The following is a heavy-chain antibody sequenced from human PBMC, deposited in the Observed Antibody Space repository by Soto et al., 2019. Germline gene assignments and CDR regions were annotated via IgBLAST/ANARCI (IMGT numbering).Heavy chain of an antibody. CDR3: ASAYDSSGYYLGAAFDI. V-gene: IGHV4-59*01. D-gene: IGHD3-22*01. CDR2: IYYSGST. Sequence: QVQLQESGPGLVKPSETLSLTCTVSGGSISSYYWSWIRQPPGKGLEWIGYIYYSGSTNYNPSLKSRVTISVDTSQNQFSLKLSSVTAADTAVYYCASAYDSSGYYLGAAFDIWGQGTMVTVSS. J-gene: IGHJ3*02. CDR1: GGSISSYY.